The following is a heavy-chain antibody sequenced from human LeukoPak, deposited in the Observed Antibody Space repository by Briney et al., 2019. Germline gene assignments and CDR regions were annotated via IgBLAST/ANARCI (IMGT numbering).Heavy chain of an antibody. J-gene: IGHJ6*03. CDR3: ARAISYYMDV. Sequence: SETLSLTCAVYGGSFSGYYWSWIRQPPGKGLEWIGYIYYSGSTNYNPSLKSRVTISVDTSKNQFSLKLSSVTAADTAVYYCARAISYYMDVWGKGTTVTVSS. V-gene: IGHV4-34*01. D-gene: IGHD3-9*01. CDR2: IYYSGST. CDR1: GGSFSGYY.